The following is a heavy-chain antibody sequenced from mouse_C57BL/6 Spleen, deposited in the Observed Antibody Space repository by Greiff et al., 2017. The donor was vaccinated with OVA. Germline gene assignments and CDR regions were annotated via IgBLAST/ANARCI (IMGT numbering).Heavy chain of an antibody. D-gene: IGHD1-1*01. Sequence: QVQLKESGAELVKPGASVKISCKASGYAFSSYWMNWVKQRPGKGLEWIGQIYPGDGDTNYNGKFKGKATLTADKSSSTAYMQLSSLTSEDSAVYFCARPDHYYGSSFDYWGQGTTLTVSS. CDR2: IYPGDGDT. CDR1: GYAFSSYW. V-gene: IGHV1-80*01. J-gene: IGHJ2*01. CDR3: ARPDHYYGSSFDY.